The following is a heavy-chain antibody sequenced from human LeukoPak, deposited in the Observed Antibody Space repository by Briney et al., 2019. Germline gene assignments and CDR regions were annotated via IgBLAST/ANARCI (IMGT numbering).Heavy chain of an antibody. CDR3: ARRNWAYWYFDL. CDR1: GYTFTSFD. CDR2: MNPHSGNT. V-gene: IGHV1-8*01. Sequence: GASVKVSCTASGYTFTSFDINWMRQASGQGLEWMGWMNPHSGNTGFAQKFQGRVTLTRNTSISTAYMELSSLRSEDSAIYYCARRNWAYWYFDLWGRGAPVTVSS. D-gene: IGHD7-27*01. J-gene: IGHJ2*01.